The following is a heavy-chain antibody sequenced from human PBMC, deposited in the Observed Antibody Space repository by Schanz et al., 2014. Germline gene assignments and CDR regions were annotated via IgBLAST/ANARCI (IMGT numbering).Heavy chain of an antibody. J-gene: IGHJ4*02. Sequence: QVQLVESGGGLVKPGGSLRLSCAASGFTFSDHYMAWIRQAPGKGMEWVSIISNTGTFIYYADSVRGRFVIFRDNAKSSLFLQTKGLRAEDAAVYYCVRDAYLQIRGTVFDSWGPGNLVTVSS. CDR1: GFTFSDHY. CDR3: VRDAYLQIRGTVFDS. D-gene: IGHD1-1*01. V-gene: IGHV3-11*01. CDR2: ISNTGTFI.